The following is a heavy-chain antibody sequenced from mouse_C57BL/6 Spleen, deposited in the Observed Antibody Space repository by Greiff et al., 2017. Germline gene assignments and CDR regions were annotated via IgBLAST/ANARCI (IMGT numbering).Heavy chain of an antibody. J-gene: IGHJ4*01. CDR3: ARHITTVVAPYAMDY. CDR1: GFTFSSYT. D-gene: IGHD1-1*01. CDR2: ISGGGGNT. V-gene: IGHV5-9*01. Sequence: EVKLVESGGGLVKPGGSLKLSCAASGFTFSSYTMSWVRQTPVKRLEWVATISGGGGNTYYPDSVKGRFTISRDNAKSTLYLQMSSLRSEDTALYYCARHITTVVAPYAMDYWGQGTSVTVSS.